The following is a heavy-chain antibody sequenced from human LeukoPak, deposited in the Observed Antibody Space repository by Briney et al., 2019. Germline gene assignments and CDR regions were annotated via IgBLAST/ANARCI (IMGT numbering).Heavy chain of an antibody. CDR1: GYTFTGYY. V-gene: IGHV1-2*02. Sequence: ASVKVSCKASGYTFTGYYMHWVRQAPGQGLEWMGWINPNSGGTNYAQKFQGRVTMTRDTSISTAYMELSRLRSDDTAVYYCARVVCSGGSCYDYFDYWGQGTLVTVSP. CDR2: INPNSGGT. CDR3: ARVVCSGGSCYDYFDY. J-gene: IGHJ4*02. D-gene: IGHD2-15*01.